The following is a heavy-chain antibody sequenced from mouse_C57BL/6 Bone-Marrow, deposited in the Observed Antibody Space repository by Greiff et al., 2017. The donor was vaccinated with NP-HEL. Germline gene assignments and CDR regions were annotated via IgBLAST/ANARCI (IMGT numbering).Heavy chain of an antibody. CDR1: GFTFSSYG. V-gene: IGHV5-6*02. J-gene: IGHJ1*03. D-gene: IGHD2-4*01. CDR3: ARLSIYYDYWYFDV. Sequence: VKLVESGGDLVKPGGSLKLSCAASGFTFSSYGMSWVRQTPDKRLEWVATISSGGSYTYYPDSVKGRFTISRDNAKNTLYLQMSSLKSEDTAMYYCARLSIYYDYWYFDVWGTGTTVTVSS. CDR2: ISSGGSYT.